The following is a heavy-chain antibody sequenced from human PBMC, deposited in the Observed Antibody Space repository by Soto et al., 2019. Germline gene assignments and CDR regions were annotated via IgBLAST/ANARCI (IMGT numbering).Heavy chain of an antibody. Sequence: GESLKISFKCSGYSFTSYWIGWVRQMPGKGLEWMGIIYPGDSDTRYRPSFQGQVTISADKSISTAYLQWSSLKASDTAMYYCARRPTTTIPSGFDPWGQGTLVTVSS. J-gene: IGHJ5*02. CDR1: GYSFTSYW. CDR3: ARRPTTTIPSGFDP. D-gene: IGHD1-1*01. V-gene: IGHV5-51*01. CDR2: IYPGDSDT.